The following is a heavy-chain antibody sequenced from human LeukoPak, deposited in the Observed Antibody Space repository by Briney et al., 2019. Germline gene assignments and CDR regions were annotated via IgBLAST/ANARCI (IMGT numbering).Heavy chain of an antibody. CDR2: INPNSGGT. Sequence: ASVKVSCKASGYTFTSYGISWVRQAPGQGLEWMGWINPNSGGTNYAQKFQGRVTMTRDTSISTAYMELSRLRSDDTAVYYCARWVGGYYGSGSYYGNWGQGTLVTVSS. CDR1: GYTFTSYG. J-gene: IGHJ4*02. V-gene: IGHV1-2*02. CDR3: ARWVGGYYGSGSYYGN. D-gene: IGHD3-10*01.